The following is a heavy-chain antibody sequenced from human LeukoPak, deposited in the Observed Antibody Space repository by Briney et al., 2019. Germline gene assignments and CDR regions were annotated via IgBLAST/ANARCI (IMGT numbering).Heavy chain of an antibody. CDR3: ASGYFVHTFDF. CDR2: INHSGST. J-gene: IGHJ4*02. D-gene: IGHD3-9*01. CDR1: GGSFSGYY. Sequence: SETLSLTCAVYGGSFSGYYWGWIRQPPGKGLEWIGEINHSGSTNYNPSLKTRVTISIDTSKNQFSLKLTSVTAADTAIFYCASGYFVHTFDFWGQGTLGTVSS. V-gene: IGHV4-34*01.